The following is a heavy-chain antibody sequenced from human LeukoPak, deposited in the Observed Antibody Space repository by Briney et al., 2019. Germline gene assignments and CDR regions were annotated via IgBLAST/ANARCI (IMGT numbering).Heavy chain of an antibody. D-gene: IGHD6-13*01. CDR1: GFTFSSYA. V-gene: IGHV3-30*04. Sequence: GRSLRLSCAASGFTFSSYAMHWVRQAPGKGLEWVAVMSFDGSHERYGDSVKGRFTLSRDNSKNTLYLQMNSLRAEDTAVYYCARAGGIYSSSWYVTDHYYYYYGMDVWGQGTTVTVSS. CDR2: MSFDGSHE. CDR3: ARAGGIYSSSWYVTDHYYYYYGMDV. J-gene: IGHJ6*02.